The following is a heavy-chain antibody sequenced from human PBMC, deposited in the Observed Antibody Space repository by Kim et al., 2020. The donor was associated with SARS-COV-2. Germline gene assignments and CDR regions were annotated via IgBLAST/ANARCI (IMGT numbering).Heavy chain of an antibody. D-gene: IGHD1-26*01. Sequence: PSLKSGVTLSVDTSKNQFSLKLSSVTAAETAVYYCAGGSGSYFLVAFDIWGQGTMVTVSS. CDR3: AGGSGSYFLVAFDI. J-gene: IGHJ3*02. V-gene: IGHV4-34*01.